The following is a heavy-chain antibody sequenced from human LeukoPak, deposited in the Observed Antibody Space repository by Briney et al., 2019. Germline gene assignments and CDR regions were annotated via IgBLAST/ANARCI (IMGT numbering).Heavy chain of an antibody. CDR1: GFTCNSYW. D-gene: IGHD3-9*01. Sequence: GGSLRLSCVASGFTCNSYWMSWVRQAPGKGLERVANINEDGTEKYYVDSVRGRFTLSRDNAENSLYLEMSSLRAEDTAVYYCARDHHDVLTGYYSNYYNYYYMDVWGKGTTVTVSS. CDR2: INEDGTEK. CDR3: ARDHHDVLTGYYSNYYNYYYMDV. J-gene: IGHJ6*03. V-gene: IGHV3-7*01.